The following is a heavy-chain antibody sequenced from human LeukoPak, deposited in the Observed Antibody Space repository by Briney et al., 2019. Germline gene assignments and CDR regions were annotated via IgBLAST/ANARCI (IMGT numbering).Heavy chain of an antibody. CDR3: ARPPRVRGKLDYYGMDV. Sequence: PSETLSLTCAVYGGSFSGYYWSWIRQPPGKGLEWIGEINHSGSTNYNPSLKSRVTISVDTSKNQFSLKLSSVTAADTAVYYCARPPRVRGKLDYYGMDVWGQGTTVTVSS. V-gene: IGHV4-34*01. CDR2: INHSGST. CDR1: GGSFSGYY. D-gene: IGHD3-10*01. J-gene: IGHJ6*02.